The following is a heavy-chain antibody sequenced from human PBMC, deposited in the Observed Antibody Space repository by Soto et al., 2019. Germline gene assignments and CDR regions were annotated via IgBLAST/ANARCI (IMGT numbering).Heavy chain of an antibody. CDR1: GDSVSSESAA. D-gene: IGHD3-3*01. CDR2: TYYRSKWYN. Sequence: SQTLSLTCAISGDSVSSESAAWNWIRQCPSRGLEWLGRTYYRSKWYNDYAVSVKSRITINPDTSKNQFSLQLNSVTPEDTAVYYCARAYFCCERYGAHPNLHAPPTRRSPDL. CDR3: ARAYFCCERYGAHPNLHAPPTRRSPDL. V-gene: IGHV6-1*01. J-gene: IGHJ2*01.